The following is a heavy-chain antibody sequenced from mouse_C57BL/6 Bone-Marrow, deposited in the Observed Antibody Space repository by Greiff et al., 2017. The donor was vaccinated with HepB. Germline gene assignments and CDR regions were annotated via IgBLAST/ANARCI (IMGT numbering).Heavy chain of an antibody. J-gene: IGHJ3*01. D-gene: IGHD1-1*02. CDR3: AKLAGTGFAY. CDR2: INPSSGYT. CDR1: GYTFTSYT. Sequence: QVQLQQSGAELARPGASVKMSCKASGYTFTSYTMHWVNQRPGQGLEWIGYINPSSGYTKYNQKFKDKATLTADKSSSTAYMQLSSLTSEDSAVYYCAKLAGTGFAYWGQGTLVTVSA. V-gene: IGHV1-4*01.